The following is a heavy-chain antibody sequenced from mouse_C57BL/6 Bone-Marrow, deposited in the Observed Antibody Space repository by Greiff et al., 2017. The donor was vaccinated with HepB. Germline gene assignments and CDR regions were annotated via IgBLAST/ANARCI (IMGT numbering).Heavy chain of an antibody. V-gene: IGHV5-12*01. J-gene: IGHJ3*01. CDR1: GFTFSDYY. CDR3: ARGDYDYGAWFAY. CDR2: ISNGGGST. Sequence: DVHLVESGGGLVQPGGSLKLSCAASGFTFSDYYMYWVRQTPEKRLEWVAYISNGGGSTYYPDTVKGRFTISRDNAKNTLYLQMSRLKSEDTAMYYCARGDYDYGAWFAYWGQGTLVTVSA. D-gene: IGHD2-4*01.